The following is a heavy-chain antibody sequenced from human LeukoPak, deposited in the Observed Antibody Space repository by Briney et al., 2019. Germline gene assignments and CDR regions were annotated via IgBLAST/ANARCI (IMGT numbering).Heavy chain of an antibody. J-gene: IGHJ3*02. Sequence: SVKVSCKASGYTFTSYGISWVRQAPGQGLEWMGGIIPIFGTANYAQKFQGRVTITADESTSTAYMELSSLRSEDTAVYYCARMQAMIVVTHAFDIWGQGTMVTVSS. CDR2: IIPIFGTA. CDR3: ARMQAMIVVTHAFDI. CDR1: GYTFTSYG. V-gene: IGHV1-69*13. D-gene: IGHD3-22*01.